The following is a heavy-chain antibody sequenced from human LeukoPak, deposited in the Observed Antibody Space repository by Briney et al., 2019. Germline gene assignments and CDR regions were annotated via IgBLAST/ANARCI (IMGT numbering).Heavy chain of an antibody. J-gene: IGHJ4*02. CDR1: VPPFTGHY. D-gene: IGHD6-13*01. Sequence: ASVKVSCKPSVPPFTGHYIHWVPQAAGQGLEGMGWIKPNSGGTNYAQKFQGRVTMTRDTSISTAYLELSSLRSDDTDVYYCPRHEGIAAAGAAYWGQGTLVTVSS. V-gene: IGHV1-2*02. CDR2: IKPNSGGT. CDR3: PRHEGIAAAGAAY.